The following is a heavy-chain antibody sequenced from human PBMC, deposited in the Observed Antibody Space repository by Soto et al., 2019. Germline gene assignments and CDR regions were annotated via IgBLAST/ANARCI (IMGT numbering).Heavy chain of an antibody. CDR3: ARRERAAGTDWWFDP. J-gene: IGHJ5*02. CDR2: IYHTGNA. V-gene: IGHV4-39*01. Sequence: PSETLSLTCSVSGDSISNSRFYWAWIRQPPGEGLEWIGSIYHTGNAYYNPSLKSRVTISVDTSKNQFSLKLTSVTAADAALYYCARRERAAGTDWWFDPWGQGTLVTVSS. CDR1: GDSISNSRFY. D-gene: IGHD6-13*01.